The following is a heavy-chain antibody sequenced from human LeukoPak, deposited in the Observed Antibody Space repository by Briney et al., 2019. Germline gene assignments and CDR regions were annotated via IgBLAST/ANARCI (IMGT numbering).Heavy chain of an antibody. V-gene: IGHV1-8*01. CDR2: MNPNSGNT. Sequence: GASVKVSCKASGYTFTSYDINWVRQATGQGLEWMGWMNPNSGNTGYAQKFQGRVTMTRNTSISTAYMELSSLRSEDTAVYYCARDGVAVAGTYLGRGSQHWGQGTLVTVSS. D-gene: IGHD6-19*01. CDR3: ARDGVAVAGTYLGRGSQH. J-gene: IGHJ1*01. CDR1: GYTFTSYD.